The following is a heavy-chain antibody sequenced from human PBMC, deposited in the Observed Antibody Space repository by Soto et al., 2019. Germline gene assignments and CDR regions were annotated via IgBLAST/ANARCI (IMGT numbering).Heavy chain of an antibody. CDR3: AREIRADSSGYYYVFDDAFDI. CDR1: GFXFSSYA. D-gene: IGHD3-22*01. V-gene: IGHV3-30-3*01. Sequence: GGSLRLSCAASGFXFSSYAMHWVRQAPGKGLEWVAVISYDGSNKYYADSVKGRFTISRDSSKNTLYLQMNSLRAEDTAVYYCAREIRADSSGYYYVFDDAFDIWGQGTMVTVSS. J-gene: IGHJ3*02. CDR2: ISYDGSNK.